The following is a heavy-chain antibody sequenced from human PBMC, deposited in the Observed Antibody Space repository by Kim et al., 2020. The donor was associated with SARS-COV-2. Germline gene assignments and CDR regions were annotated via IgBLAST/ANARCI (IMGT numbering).Heavy chain of an antibody. Sequence: SETLSLTCTVSGGSISSGGYYWSWIRQHPGKGLEWIGYIYYSGSTYYNPSLKSRVTISVDTSKNQFSLKLSSVTAADTAVYYCAKGVAAAGQTFYYYGMDVWGQGTTVTVSS. J-gene: IGHJ6*02. V-gene: IGHV4-31*03. D-gene: IGHD6-13*01. CDR3: AKGVAAAGQTFYYYGMDV. CDR2: IYYSGST. CDR1: GGSISSGGYY.